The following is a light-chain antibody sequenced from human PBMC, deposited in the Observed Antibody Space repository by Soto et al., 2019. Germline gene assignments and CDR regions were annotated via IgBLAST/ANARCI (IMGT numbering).Light chain of an antibody. CDR3: QQYDNYKPLT. CDR1: QSISSW. Sequence: DIQMTQSPSTLSASVVDRVTITCLASQSISSWLAWYQQKPGKAPKLLIYKASSLESGVPSRFSGSGSGTQFTLTIDGLQPDDFATYFCQQYDNYKPLTFGGGTKVDIK. CDR2: KAS. J-gene: IGKJ4*01. V-gene: IGKV1-5*03.